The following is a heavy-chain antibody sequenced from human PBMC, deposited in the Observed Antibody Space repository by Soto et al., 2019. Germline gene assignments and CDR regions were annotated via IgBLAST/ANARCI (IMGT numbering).Heavy chain of an antibody. J-gene: IGHJ4*02. Sequence: QVQLVESGGGVVQPGTSQRLSCVVSGFIFSSFGMHWVRQAPGKGREWVGFVWHDGTNKEYADSVKGRFTISRDNSKNTVYLHMNSLRAEDTAVYYCAREGLSGSQPEFDSWGQGTLVTVSS. CDR1: GFIFSSFG. CDR2: VWHDGTNK. D-gene: IGHD1-26*01. V-gene: IGHV3-33*01. CDR3: AREGLSGSQPEFDS.